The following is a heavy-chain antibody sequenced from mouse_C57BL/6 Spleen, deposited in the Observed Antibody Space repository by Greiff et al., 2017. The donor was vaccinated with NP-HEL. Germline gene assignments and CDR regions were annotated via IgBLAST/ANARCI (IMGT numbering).Heavy chain of an antibody. V-gene: IGHV1-22*01. CDR1: GYTFTDYN. Sequence: EVQLQESGPELVKPGASVKMSCKASGYTFTDYNMHWVKQSHGKSLEWIGYINPNNGGTSYNQKFKGKATLTVNKSSSTAYMELRSLTSEDSAVYYCARGPYDGYYGFAYWGQGTLVTVSA. CDR2: INPNNGGT. D-gene: IGHD2-3*01. CDR3: ARGPYDGYYGFAY. J-gene: IGHJ3*01.